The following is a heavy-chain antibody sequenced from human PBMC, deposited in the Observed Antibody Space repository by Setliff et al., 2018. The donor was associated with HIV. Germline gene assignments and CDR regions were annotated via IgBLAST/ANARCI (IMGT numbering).Heavy chain of an antibody. D-gene: IGHD3-3*01. CDR3: ASLFRLSGFWISFLPDY. Sequence: KPSETLSLTCTVSGDSVSRSNYYWAWIRQPPGKGLEWIGSIDYNEITYYNPSLKSRVTLSVDTPKNQFSLYLSSATASDTAVYYCASLFRLSGFWISFLPDYWGQGILVTAPQ. V-gene: IGHV4-39*01. J-gene: IGHJ4*02. CDR1: GDSVSRSNYY. CDR2: IDYNEIT.